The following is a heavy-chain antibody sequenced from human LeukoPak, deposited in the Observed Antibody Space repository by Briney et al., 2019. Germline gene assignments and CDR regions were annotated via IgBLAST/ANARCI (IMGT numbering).Heavy chain of an antibody. CDR2: ISGSSSYI. Sequence: NPGGSLRLSCAASGFTFSSYSMNWVRQAPGKGLEWVSSISGSSSYIYYADSVKGRFTISRDNAKNSLYLQMNSLRAEDTAVYYCAKAPRHRGISMVRGVREDHYMDVWGKGTTVTISS. J-gene: IGHJ6*03. V-gene: IGHV3-21*01. CDR1: GFTFSSYS. CDR3: AKAPRHRGISMVRGVREDHYMDV. D-gene: IGHD3-10*01.